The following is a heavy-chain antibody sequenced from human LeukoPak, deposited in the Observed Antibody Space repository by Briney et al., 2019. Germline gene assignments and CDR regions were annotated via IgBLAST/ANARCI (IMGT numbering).Heavy chain of an antibody. CDR3: AKDGQTLITIFGVASAPYNWFDP. CDR2: ISGSGGST. Sequence: GGSLRLSCAASGFTFSSYAMSWVRQAPGKGLEWVSAISGSGGSTYYADSVKGRFTISRDNSKNTLYLQMNSLRAEDTAVYYCAKDGQTLITIFGVASAPYNWFDPWGQGTLGTVSS. J-gene: IGHJ5*02. D-gene: IGHD3-3*01. CDR1: GFTFSSYA. V-gene: IGHV3-23*01.